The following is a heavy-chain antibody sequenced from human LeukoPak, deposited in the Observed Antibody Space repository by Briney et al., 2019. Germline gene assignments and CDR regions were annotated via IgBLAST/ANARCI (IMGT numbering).Heavy chain of an antibody. J-gene: IGHJ4*02. CDR3: ARANDLGHFDY. V-gene: IGHV4-30-4*08. CDR1: GGSISSGDYY. Sequence: SETLPLTCTVSGGSISSGDYYWSWIRQPPGKGLEWIGYIYYSGSTYYNPSLKSRVTISVDTSKNQFSPKLSSVTAADTAVYYCARANDLGHFDYWGQGTLVTVSS. CDR2: IYYSGST.